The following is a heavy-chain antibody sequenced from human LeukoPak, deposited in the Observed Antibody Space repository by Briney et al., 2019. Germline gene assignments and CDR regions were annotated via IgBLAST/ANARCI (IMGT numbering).Heavy chain of an antibody. Sequence: ASVKVSCKASGYTFTSYGISWVRQAPGQGLEWMGWISAYNGNTNYAQKLQGRVTMTTDTSTSTAYMELRSLRSDDKAVYYCARGSKYYYDSSGYYYGEYWGQGTLVTVSS. CDR2: ISAYNGNT. D-gene: IGHD3-22*01. CDR3: ARGSKYYYDSSGYYYGEY. J-gene: IGHJ4*02. V-gene: IGHV1-18*01. CDR1: GYTFTSYG.